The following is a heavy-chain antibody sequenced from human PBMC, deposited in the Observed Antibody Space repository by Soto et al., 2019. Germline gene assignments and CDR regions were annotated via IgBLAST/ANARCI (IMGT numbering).Heavy chain of an antibody. Sequence: SETLSLTCAVYGGSFSGYYWSWIRQPPGKGLEWIGEINHSGSTNYNPSLKSRVTISVDTSKNQFSLKLSSVTAADTAVYYCARVGYYYDSSGYYQVGFDYWGQGTLVTVSS. V-gene: IGHV4-34*01. D-gene: IGHD3-22*01. CDR3: ARVGYYYDSSGYYQVGFDY. J-gene: IGHJ4*02. CDR1: GGSFSGYY. CDR2: INHSGST.